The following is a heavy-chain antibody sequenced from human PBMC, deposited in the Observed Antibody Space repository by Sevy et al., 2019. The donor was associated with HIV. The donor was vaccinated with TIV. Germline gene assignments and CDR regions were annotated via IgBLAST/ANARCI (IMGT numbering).Heavy chain of an antibody. Sequence: GGSLRLSCSASGFTFSSYAMHWVRQAPGKGLEYVSAISSNGGSTYYADSVKGRFTISRDNSKNTLYLQMSSLRAEDTAVSHCVKLEQSPTMVRGVIMKDAFDIWGQGTMVAVSS. V-gene: IGHV3-64D*06. CDR2: ISSNGGST. CDR3: VKLEQSPTMVRGVIMKDAFDI. J-gene: IGHJ3*02. CDR1: GFTFSSYA. D-gene: IGHD3-10*01.